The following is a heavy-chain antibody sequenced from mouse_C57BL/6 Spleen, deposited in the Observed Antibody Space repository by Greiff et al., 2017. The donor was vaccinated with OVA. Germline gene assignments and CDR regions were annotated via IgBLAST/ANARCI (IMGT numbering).Heavy chain of an antibody. V-gene: IGHV2-2*01. CDR3: ARNKDYFVY. CDR2: IWSGGST. J-gene: IGHJ2*01. D-gene: IGHD1-3*01. Sequence: QVQLQQSGPGLVQPSQSLSITCTVSGFSLTSYGVHWVRQSPGKGLEWLGVIWSGGSTDYNAAFISRLSISKDNSKSDIFFKINSLQDYDTAIYYCARNKDYFVYRGQGTPLTVSS. CDR1: GFSLTSYG.